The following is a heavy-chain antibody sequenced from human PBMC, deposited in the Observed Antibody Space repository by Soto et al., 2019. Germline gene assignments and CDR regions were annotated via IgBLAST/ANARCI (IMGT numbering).Heavy chain of an antibody. V-gene: IGHV4-59*01. CDR1: RGSISNYF. CDR3: ARVRFDCTSTSCFVGGLDY. Sequence: SETLSLTCTVSRGSISNYFWTWIRQPPGKGLEWIGYISYSGNTNYNASLKSRVTISVDTSTNQFSLRLISVTAADTAVYYCARVRFDCTSTSCFVGGLDYWGQGTPVTVSS. J-gene: IGHJ4*02. D-gene: IGHD2-2*01. CDR2: ISYSGNT.